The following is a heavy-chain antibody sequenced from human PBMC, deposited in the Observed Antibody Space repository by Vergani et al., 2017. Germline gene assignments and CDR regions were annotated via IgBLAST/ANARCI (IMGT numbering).Heavy chain of an antibody. V-gene: IGHV3-7*01. CDR2: IKQDGSEK. Sequence: EVQLVESGGGLVQPPGSLPLSSPSSLFPFRLFSLCWVRQAPGKGLAWGANIKQDGSEKYYVDSVKGRFTISRDNAKNSLYLQMNSLRAEDTAVYYCARVVISLDFWSGYSPLDYWGQGTLVTVSS. CDR3: ARVVISLDFWSGYSPLDY. J-gene: IGHJ4*02. D-gene: IGHD3-3*01. CDR1: LFPFRLFS.